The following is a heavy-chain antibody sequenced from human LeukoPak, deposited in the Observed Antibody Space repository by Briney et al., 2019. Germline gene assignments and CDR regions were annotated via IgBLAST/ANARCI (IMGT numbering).Heavy chain of an antibody. CDR1: GFTFSSYA. CDR2: ISGSGGST. V-gene: IGHV3-23*01. CDR3: AKDLRYFDWLLSYMDV. Sequence: GGSLRLSCAASGFTFSSYAMSWVRQAPGKGLEWVSAISGSGGSTYYADSVKGRFTISRDNSKNTLYLQMNSLRAEDTAVYYCAKDLRYFDWLLSYMDVWGKGTTVTVSS. D-gene: IGHD3-9*01. J-gene: IGHJ6*03.